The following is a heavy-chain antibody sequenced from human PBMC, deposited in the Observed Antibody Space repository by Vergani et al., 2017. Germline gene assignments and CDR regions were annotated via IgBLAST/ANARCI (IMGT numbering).Heavy chain of an antibody. CDR1: GGNFSSYA. Sequence: QVQLVQSGAEVKKPGSSVKVSCKASGGNFSSYAISWVRQAPGQGLEWMGGIIHIFGTANYAQKFQGRVTITADESTSTAYMDLSSRRYEDTAVYSCARSQYSSADDYYYYYMDVWGKGTAVAVSS. V-gene: IGHV1-69*01. CDR3: ARSQYSSADDYYYYYMDV. D-gene: IGHD6-25*01. J-gene: IGHJ6*03. CDR2: IIHIFGTA.